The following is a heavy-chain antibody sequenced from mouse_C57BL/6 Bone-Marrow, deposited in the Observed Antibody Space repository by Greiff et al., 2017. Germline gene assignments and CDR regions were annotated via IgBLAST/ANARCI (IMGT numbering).Heavy chain of an antibody. J-gene: IGHJ4*01. V-gene: IGHV1-55*01. CDR3: ARVTGYYAMDY. D-gene: IGHD4-1*01. Sequence: VQLQQPGAELVKPGASVKMSCKASGYTFTSYWITWVKQRPGQGLEWIGDIYPGSGSTNYNEKFKSKATLTVDTASSTAYMQLSSLTSEDSAVYYCARVTGYYAMDYWGQGTSVTVSS. CDR2: IYPGSGST. CDR1: GYTFTSYW.